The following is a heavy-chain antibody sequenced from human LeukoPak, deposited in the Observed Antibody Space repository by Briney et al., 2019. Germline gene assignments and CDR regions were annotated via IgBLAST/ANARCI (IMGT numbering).Heavy chain of an antibody. V-gene: IGHV1-2*02. Sequence: GASVKVSCKASGYTFTGYYMHWVRQAPGQGLEWVGWINPNSGGTNYAQKFQGRVTMTRDTSISTAYMELSRLRSDDTAVYYCAREKALLDYYYYYGMDVWGQGTTVTVSS. J-gene: IGHJ6*02. CDR2: INPNSGGT. CDR3: AREKALLDYYYYYGMDV. D-gene: IGHD3/OR15-3a*01. CDR1: GYTFTGYY.